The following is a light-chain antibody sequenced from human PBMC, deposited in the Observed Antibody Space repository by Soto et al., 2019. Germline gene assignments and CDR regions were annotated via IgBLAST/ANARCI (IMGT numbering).Light chain of an antibody. J-gene: IGKJ2*01. V-gene: IGKV3-20*01. CDR2: GVS. CDR1: QSLSGNY. Sequence: EIVLTQSPGTLSLSPGERATLSCRASQSLSGNYLAWYQQKPGQAPRILIFGVSSRATGIPDRFSGSGSGTDFTLTINRLETEDFAVYYCHHYGSSPYTFGLGTKLEIK. CDR3: HHYGSSPYT.